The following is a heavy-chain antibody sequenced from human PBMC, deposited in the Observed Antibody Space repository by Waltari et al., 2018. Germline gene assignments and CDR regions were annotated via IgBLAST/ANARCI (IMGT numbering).Heavy chain of an antibody. J-gene: IGHJ4*02. CDR1: GGPFGSSA. CDR2: IIPIFGTA. D-gene: IGHD3-3*01. V-gene: IGHV1-69*12. Sequence: QVQLVQSGAEVKKPGSSVKVSCKASGGPFGSSAVSWVRPAPGQGLEWMGGIIPIFGTANYAKKFQGRVTITADESTSTAYMELSSLRAEDTAVYYCATGLTIFGVVGYYFDYWGQGTLVTVSS. CDR3: ATGLTIFGVVGYYFDY.